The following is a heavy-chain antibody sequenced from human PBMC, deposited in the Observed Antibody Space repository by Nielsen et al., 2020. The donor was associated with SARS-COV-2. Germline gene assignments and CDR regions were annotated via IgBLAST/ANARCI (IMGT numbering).Heavy chain of an antibody. CDR1: GFTFSSYW. CDR3: AKVLRPQGGATCFDL. CDR2: IKQDGSEK. Sequence: GESLKISCAASGFTFSSYWMSWVRQAPGKGLEWVANIKQDGSEKYYVDSVKGRFTISRDNAKNSLYLQMNSLRAEDTALYYCAKVLRPQGGATCFDLWGRGTLVTVSS. V-gene: IGHV3-7*05. D-gene: IGHD4-17*01. J-gene: IGHJ2*01.